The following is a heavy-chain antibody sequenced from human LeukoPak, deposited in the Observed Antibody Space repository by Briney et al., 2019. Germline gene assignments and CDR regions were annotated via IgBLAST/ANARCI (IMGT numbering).Heavy chain of an antibody. CDR3: ARALFSHYDILTASDY. J-gene: IGHJ4*02. Sequence: ASVKVSCKASGYTFTSYGISWVRQAPGQGLEWMGWINHNSGGTNYAQKFQGRVTMTRDTSISTAYMELSRLRSDDTAVYYCARALFSHYDILTASDYWGQGTLVTVSS. CDR1: GYTFTSYG. V-gene: IGHV1-2*02. D-gene: IGHD3-9*01. CDR2: INHNSGGT.